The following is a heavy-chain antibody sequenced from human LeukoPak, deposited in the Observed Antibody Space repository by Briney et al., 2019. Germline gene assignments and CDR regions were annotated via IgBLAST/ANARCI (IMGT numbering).Heavy chain of an antibody. CDR1: GFTYSSYS. CDR3: ARDRRSRAFDI. J-gene: IGHJ3*02. Sequence: GGSLRLSCAASGFTYSSYSMNWVRQAPGKGLEWVSSISSSSSYIYYADSVKGRFTISRDNAKNSLYLQMNSLRAEDTAVYYCARDRRSRAFDIWGQGTMVTVSS. CDR2: ISSSSSYI. V-gene: IGHV3-21*01.